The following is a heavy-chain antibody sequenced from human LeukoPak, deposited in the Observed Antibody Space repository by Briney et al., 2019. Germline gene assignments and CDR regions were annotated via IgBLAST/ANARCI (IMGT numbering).Heavy chain of an antibody. CDR2: INPNSGGT. CDR1: GYTFTGDY. Sequence: VASVKVSCKASGYTFTGDYMHWVRQAPGQGLEWMGWINPNSGGTNYAQKFQGRVTMTRDTSISTAYMELSRLRSDDTAVYYCARTDIQWELPVHYFDYWGQGTLVTVSS. J-gene: IGHJ4*02. CDR3: ARTDIQWELPVHYFDY. V-gene: IGHV1-2*02. D-gene: IGHD1-26*01.